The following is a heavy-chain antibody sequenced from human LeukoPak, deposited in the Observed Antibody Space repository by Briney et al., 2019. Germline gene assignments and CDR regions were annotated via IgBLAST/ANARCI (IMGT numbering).Heavy chain of an antibody. J-gene: IGHJ4*02. V-gene: IGHV3-23*01. CDR2: IRGSGGST. CDR1: GFTFSSYA. D-gene: IGHD6-19*01. Sequence: GGSLRLSCAASGFTFSSYAMSWVRQAPGKGLEWVSAIRGSGGSTYYADSVKGRFTISRDNSKNTLYLQMNSLRAEDTAVYYCAKSTAVAGTSSLDYWGQGTLVTVSS. CDR3: AKSTAVAGTSSLDY.